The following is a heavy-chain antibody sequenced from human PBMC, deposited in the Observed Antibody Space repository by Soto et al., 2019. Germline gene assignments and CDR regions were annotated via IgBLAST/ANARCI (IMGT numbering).Heavy chain of an antibody. D-gene: IGHD3-10*01. CDR3: ARDQDYDGSGSLSYGMDV. CDR2: ISYDGSNK. Sequence: QVQLVESGGGVVQPGRSLRLSCAASGFTFSSYAMHWVRQAPGKGLEWVAVISYDGSNKYYADSVKGRFTISRDNSKNTLYLQMNSLRAEDTAVYYCARDQDYDGSGSLSYGMDVW. V-gene: IGHV3-30-3*01. CDR1: GFTFSSYA. J-gene: IGHJ6*01.